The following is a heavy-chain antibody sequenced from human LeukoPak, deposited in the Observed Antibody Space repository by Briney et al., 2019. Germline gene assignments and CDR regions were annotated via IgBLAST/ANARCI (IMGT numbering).Heavy chain of an antibody. CDR2: INYSGGT. J-gene: IGHJ4*02. CDR1: GGSFSGYY. Sequence: SETLSPTCTVYGGSFSGYYWTWIRQTPGKGLEWIGEINYSGGTNYSPSLKSRVTLSVDTSKNEFSLTLKSGTAADTAVYYCARGVVLMVYPSFDFWGQGTPATVSS. V-gene: IGHV4-34*01. D-gene: IGHD2-8*01. CDR3: ARGVVLMVYPSFDF.